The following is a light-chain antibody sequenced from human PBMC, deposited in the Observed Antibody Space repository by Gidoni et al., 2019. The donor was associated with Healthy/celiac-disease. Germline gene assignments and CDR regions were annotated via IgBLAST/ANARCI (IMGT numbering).Light chain of an antibody. J-gene: IGLJ3*02. Sequence: QTVVTQDPSFSVSPGGTVTVTCGLSSGSVSTSNYPSWYQQTPGQAPRTLIYNTNTRSSGVPDRFSGSILGNKAALTITGAQADDESHYYCVLYMGSGIWVFGGGTKLTVL. CDR2: NTN. V-gene: IGLV8-61*01. CDR1: SGSVSTSNY. CDR3: VLYMGSGIWV.